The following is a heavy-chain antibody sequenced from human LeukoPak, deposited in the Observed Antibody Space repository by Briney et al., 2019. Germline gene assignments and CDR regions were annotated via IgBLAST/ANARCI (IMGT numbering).Heavy chain of an antibody. V-gene: IGHV1-18*01. D-gene: IGHD6-13*01. CDR3: ARARFSSRNRDGYLDS. Sequence: ASVKVSCKASGYTFINYGIHWVRQAPGHGREWMGRISGMNTNTNYAQKLQGRVTMTADTSTATAYMELRSLRSDDTAVYYCARARFSSRNRDGYLDSWGEGTLVTVSS. CDR1: GYTFINYG. J-gene: IGHJ4*02. CDR2: ISGMNTNT.